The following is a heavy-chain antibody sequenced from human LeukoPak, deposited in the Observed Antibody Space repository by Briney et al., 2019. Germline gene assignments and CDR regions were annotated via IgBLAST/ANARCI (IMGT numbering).Heavy chain of an antibody. D-gene: IGHD3-9*01. J-gene: IGHJ3*02. CDR3: TSLLRYFDWLLSKDDAFDI. V-gene: IGHV3-7*03. CDR2: IKQDGSEK. CDR1: GFTFSSYW. Sequence: QPGGSLRLSCAASGFTFSSYWMSWVRQAPGKGLEWVANIKQDGSEKYYVDSVKGRFTISRDNSKNTLYLQMNSLKTEDTAVYYCTSLLRYFDWLLSKDDAFDIWGQGTMVTVSS.